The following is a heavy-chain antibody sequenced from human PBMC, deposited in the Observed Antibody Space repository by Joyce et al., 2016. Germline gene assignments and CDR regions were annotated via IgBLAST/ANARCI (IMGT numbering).Heavy chain of an antibody. CDR1: GGSISSYY. V-gene: IGHV4-59*01. J-gene: IGHJ4*02. D-gene: IGHD3-3*01. Sequence: QVQLQESGPVLVKPSETLSLSCTVSGGSISSYYWSWIRQPPGKGLEWIGYINHRGRTNYNPSLKSRVTISVDTSKNEFSLKMTSVTAADTAVYYCARGNDYDYWSGYEAHYFDYWGQGTLVTVSS. CDR3: ARGNDYDYWSGYEAHYFDY. CDR2: INHRGRT.